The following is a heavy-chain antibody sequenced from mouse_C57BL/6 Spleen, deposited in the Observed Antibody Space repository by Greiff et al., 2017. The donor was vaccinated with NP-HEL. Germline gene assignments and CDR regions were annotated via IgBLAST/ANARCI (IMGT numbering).Heavy chain of an antibody. V-gene: IGHV1-69*01. CDR1: GYTFTSYW. D-gene: IGHD1-1*01. CDR3: ARYYGSSYFDY. J-gene: IGHJ2*01. Sequence: VQLKQPGAELVMPGASVKLSCKASGYTFTSYWMHWVKQRPGQGLEWIGEIDPSDSYTNYNQKFKGKSTLTVDKSSSTAYMQLSSLTSEDSAVYYCARYYGSSYFDYWGKGTTLTVSS. CDR2: IDPSDSYT.